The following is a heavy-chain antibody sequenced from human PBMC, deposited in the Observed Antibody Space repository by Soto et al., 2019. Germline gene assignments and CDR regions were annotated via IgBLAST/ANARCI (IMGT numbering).Heavy chain of an antibody. J-gene: IGHJ5*02. V-gene: IGHV4-39*02. D-gene: IGHD6-25*01. CDR1: GGSIATSSYF. Sequence: SETLSLTCTVSGGSIATSSYFWAWIRRPPGKGLEWIGSIYYRVTIYNNPSLKSRVTISVDTSKNHFSLKLDSVTAADTALYYCSTRGQEGFDPWAQGTL. CDR3: STRGQEGFDP. CDR2: IYYRVTI.